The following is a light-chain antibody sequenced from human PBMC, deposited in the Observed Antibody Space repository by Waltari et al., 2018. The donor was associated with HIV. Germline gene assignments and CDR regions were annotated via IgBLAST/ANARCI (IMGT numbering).Light chain of an antibody. V-gene: IGLV2-23*02. CDR2: EVT. CDR1: NSAIGKYNL. J-gene: IGLJ1*01. Sequence: QSALTQPASVSGSPGQSITISCTGTNSAIGKYNLVSWYQQPPGKVPKVLIFEVTTRPSGISHRFSGSKSDNTASLTISGLQAEDEADYYCSSYATGNTYVFGTGTSVTVL. CDR3: SSYATGNTYV.